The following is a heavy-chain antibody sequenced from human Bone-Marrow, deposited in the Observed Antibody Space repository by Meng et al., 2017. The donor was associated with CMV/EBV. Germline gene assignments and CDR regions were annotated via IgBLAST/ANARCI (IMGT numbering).Heavy chain of an antibody. Sequence: GGSLRLSCAASGFTFSSYWMSWVRQAPGKGLEWVANIKQDGSEKYYVDSVKGRFTISRDNAKNSLYLQMNSLRAEDTAVYYCARDVVVIPAAIYYGMNVWAKGTTATFPS. J-gene: IGHJ6*04. V-gene: IGHV3-7*01. CDR1: GFTFSSYW. D-gene: IGHD2-2*01. CDR2: IKQDGSEK. CDR3: ARDVVVIPAAIYYGMNV.